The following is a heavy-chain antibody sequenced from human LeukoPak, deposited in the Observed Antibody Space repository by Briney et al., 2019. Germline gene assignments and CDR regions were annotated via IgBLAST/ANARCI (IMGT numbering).Heavy chain of an antibody. Sequence: GESLKISCKGSGYSFTSYWIGWVRQMPGKGLEWMGIIYPGDSDTGYSPSFQGQVTISADKSISTAYLQWSSLKASDTAMYYCARHNGGVGRWGVYYFDYWGQGTLVTVSS. CDR3: ARHNGGVGRWGVYYFDY. J-gene: IGHJ4*02. CDR2: IYPGDSDT. D-gene: IGHD3-16*01. CDR1: GYSFTSYW. V-gene: IGHV5-51*01.